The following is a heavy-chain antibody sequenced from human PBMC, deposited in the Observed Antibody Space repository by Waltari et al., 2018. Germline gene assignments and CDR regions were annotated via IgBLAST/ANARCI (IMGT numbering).Heavy chain of an antibody. V-gene: IGHV3-48*04. J-gene: IGHJ6*02. CDR1: GFTFSDYR. CDR3: ARAYYGVDV. CDR2: ISGTSTTI. Sequence: EVQLVESGGGLVQPGGSLRLSCIASGFTFSDYRRKWVRQAPGQGLEWVSSISGTSTTIYYADSVKGRFTISRDNAKNSLYLQMNSLRAEDTAVYYCARAYYGVDVWGQGTTVTVSS.